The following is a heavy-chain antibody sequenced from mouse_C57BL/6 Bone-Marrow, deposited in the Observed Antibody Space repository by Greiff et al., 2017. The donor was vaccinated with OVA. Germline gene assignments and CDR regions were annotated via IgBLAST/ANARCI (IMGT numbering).Heavy chain of an antibody. Sequence: EVQLVESGGGLVKPGGSLKLSCAASGFTFSSYAMSWVRQTPEKRLEWVATISDGGSYTYYPDNVKGRFTISRDNAKNNLYLQMSHLKSEDTAMYYCARSDGYYAWFAYWGQGTLVTVSA. CDR2: ISDGGSYT. V-gene: IGHV5-4*01. CDR3: ARSDGYYAWFAY. J-gene: IGHJ3*01. D-gene: IGHD2-3*01. CDR1: GFTFSSYA.